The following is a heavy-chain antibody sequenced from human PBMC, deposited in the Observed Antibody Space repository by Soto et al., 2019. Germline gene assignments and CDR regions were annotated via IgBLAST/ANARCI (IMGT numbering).Heavy chain of an antibody. CDR3: AREVTGSYNNWFDP. J-gene: IGHJ5*02. Sequence: KPSETLSLTCAVSGGSISSGGYSWSWIRQPPGKGLEWIGYIYHSGSTYYNPSLKSRVTISVDRSKNQFSLKLSSVTAADTAVYYCAREVTGSYNNWFDPWGQGTLVTVS. CDR1: GGSISSGGYS. D-gene: IGHD3-10*01. CDR2: IYHSGST. V-gene: IGHV4-30-2*01.